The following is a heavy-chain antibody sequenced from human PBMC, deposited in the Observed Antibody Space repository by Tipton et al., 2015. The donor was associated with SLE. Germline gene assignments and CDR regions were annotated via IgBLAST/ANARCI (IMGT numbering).Heavy chain of an antibody. Sequence: RSLRLSCAASGFTFSNYAMHWVRQAPGKGLEWVAVISYDGSYRYYSDSVKGRFTISRDNSKNTLYLQMNSLRAEDTAVYYCSLLGSLLWFSPEGYWGQGTLVTVSS. CDR2: ISYDGSYR. CDR3: SLLGSLLWFSPEGY. CDR1: GFTFSNYA. J-gene: IGHJ4*02. V-gene: IGHV3-30*04. D-gene: IGHD3-10*01.